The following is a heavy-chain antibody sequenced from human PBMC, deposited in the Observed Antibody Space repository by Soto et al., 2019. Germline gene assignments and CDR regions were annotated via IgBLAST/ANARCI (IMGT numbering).Heavy chain of an antibody. CDR1: GYTFTSYG. Sequence: ASVKVSCKASGYTFTSYGISWVRPAPGQGLEWMGWISAYNGNTNYAQKLQGRVTMTTDTSTSTAYMELRSLRSDDTAVYYCARVKRLRGYCSSTSCYGDYYYYMDVWGKGTTVTVSS. J-gene: IGHJ6*03. CDR2: ISAYNGNT. CDR3: ARVKRLRGYCSSTSCYGDYYYYMDV. D-gene: IGHD2-2*01. V-gene: IGHV1-18*01.